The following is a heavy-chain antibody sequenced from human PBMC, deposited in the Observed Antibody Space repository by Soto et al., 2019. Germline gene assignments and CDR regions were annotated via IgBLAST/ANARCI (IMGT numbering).Heavy chain of an antibody. CDR3: ARGRYGDY. D-gene: IGHD1-1*01. V-gene: IGHV1-18*01. J-gene: IGHJ4*02. CDR1: GYTFTRYG. CDR2: ISAHNGNT. Sequence: QVHLVQSGAEVKKPGASVKVSCKASGYTFTRYGITWVRQAPGQGLEGMGWISAHNGNTDYAQKLQGRVTVTRDTSTSTAYMELRSLISDDTAVYYCARGRYGDYWGQGALVTVSS.